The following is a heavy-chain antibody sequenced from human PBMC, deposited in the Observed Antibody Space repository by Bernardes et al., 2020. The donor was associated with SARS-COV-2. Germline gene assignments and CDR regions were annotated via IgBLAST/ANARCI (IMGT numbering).Heavy chain of an antibody. CDR3: AKVPWELRDAFDV. V-gene: IGHV3-23*01. Sequence: GSLRLSCAASGFTFSNYPMSWVRQAPGKGLEWVSTITGSGASTYYADSVKGRFTISRDNSKNTLYLQMNSLRVEDTAVFSCAKVPWELRDAFDVWGQGTMVTVSS. CDR1: GFTFSNYP. J-gene: IGHJ3*01. D-gene: IGHD1-26*01. CDR2: ITGSGAST.